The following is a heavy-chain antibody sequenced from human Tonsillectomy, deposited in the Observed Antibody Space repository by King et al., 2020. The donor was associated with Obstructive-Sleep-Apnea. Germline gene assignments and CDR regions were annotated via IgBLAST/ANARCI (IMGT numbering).Heavy chain of an antibody. J-gene: IGHJ5*02. D-gene: IGHD2-2*02. Sequence: PLQESGPGLVKPSETLSLTCTVSGGSISSSSYYWGWIRQPPGKGLEWIGSIYYSGSTYYNPSLKSRVTISVDTSKNQFSLKLSSVTAADTAVYYCARGGYCSSTSCYIDPWGQGTLVTVSS. CDR1: GGSISSSSYY. CDR3: ARGGYCSSTSCYIDP. V-gene: IGHV4-39*07. CDR2: IYYSGST.